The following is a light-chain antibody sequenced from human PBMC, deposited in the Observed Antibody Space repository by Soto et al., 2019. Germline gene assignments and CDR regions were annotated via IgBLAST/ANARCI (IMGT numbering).Light chain of an antibody. CDR3: QKYNSAPWT. Sequence: DIQMTQSPSSLSASVGDRVTITCRASQGISNYLAWYQQNPGTVPKLLISAASTLQTGVPSRFSGGGSGTDFTLTISSLQPEDVATYYCQKYNSAPWTFGQGTKVDIK. V-gene: IGKV1-27*01. CDR1: QGISNY. J-gene: IGKJ1*01. CDR2: AAS.